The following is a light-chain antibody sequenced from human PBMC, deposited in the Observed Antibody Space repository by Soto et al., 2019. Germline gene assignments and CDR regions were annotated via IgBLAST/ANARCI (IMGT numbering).Light chain of an antibody. V-gene: IGLV2-14*01. CDR1: SXDLTYNS. CDR2: DVS. CDR3: SSSTPTRGLV. J-gene: IGLJ1*01. Sequence: QSVLAQPASVSGSLGQSISIYCTEDSXDLTYNSVSWYQHHPHKAPKLIIYDVSYRPSGVSTRFSGSQSAGSASLTISGLQAEDEADYYCSSSTPTRGLVFGSGTKVTVL.